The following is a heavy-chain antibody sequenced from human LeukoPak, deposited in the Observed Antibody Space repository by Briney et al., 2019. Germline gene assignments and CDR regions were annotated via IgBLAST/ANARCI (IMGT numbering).Heavy chain of an antibody. CDR2: AYGDGSDK. J-gene: IGHJ4*02. CDR1: GFTFNRYS. V-gene: IGHV3-33*01. Sequence: GGSLRLSCAASGFTFNRYSMHWVRQAPGKGLEWVAVAYGDGSDKYYADSVKGRLTISKDLSQNTLYMQMNSLRAEDTAMYYCATGSGHYYDHWGQGILVTVSS. CDR3: ATGSGHYYDH. D-gene: IGHD3-22*01.